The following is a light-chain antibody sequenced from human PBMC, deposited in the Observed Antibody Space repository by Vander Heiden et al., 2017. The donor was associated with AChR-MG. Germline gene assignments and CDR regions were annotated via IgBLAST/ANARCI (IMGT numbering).Light chain of an antibody. Sequence: SYVLTQPPSVSEAPGQTATITCGGNNIGRRSVHWYQQKPGQAPVLVVYNDGDRPSGIPERFSGSNSGSTATLTISGVEAGDEADYYCQVWDSSGDLVVFGGGTKL. CDR1: NIGRRS. J-gene: IGLJ2*01. V-gene: IGLV3-21*02. CDR2: NDG. CDR3: QVWDSSGDLVV.